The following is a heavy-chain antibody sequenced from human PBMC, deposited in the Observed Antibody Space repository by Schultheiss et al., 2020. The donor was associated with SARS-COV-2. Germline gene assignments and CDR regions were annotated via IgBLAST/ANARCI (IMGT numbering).Heavy chain of an antibody. D-gene: IGHD6-13*01. V-gene: IGHV4-4*07. Sequence: GSLRLSCTVSGGSISSYYWSWIRQPAGKGLEWIGRIYTSGSTNYNPSLKSRVTISVDTSKNQFSLKLSSVTAADTAVYYCARDMGSSWYFSRIWFDPWGQGALVTVSS. CDR1: GGSISSYY. CDR3: ARDMGSSWYFSRIWFDP. CDR2: IYTSGST. J-gene: IGHJ5*02.